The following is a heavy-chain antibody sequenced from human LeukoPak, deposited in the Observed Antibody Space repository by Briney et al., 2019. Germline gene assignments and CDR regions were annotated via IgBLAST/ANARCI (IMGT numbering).Heavy chain of an antibody. CDR2: IIPIFGTA. CDR1: GYTFTSYG. Sequence: SVKVSCKASGYTFTSYGISWVRQAPGQGLEWMGGIIPIFGTANYAQKFQGRVTITTDESTSTAYMELSSLRSEDTAVYYCARGPGIAARPRGYYFDYWGQGTLVTVSS. CDR3: ARGPGIAARPRGYYFDY. J-gene: IGHJ4*02. V-gene: IGHV1-69*05. D-gene: IGHD6-6*01.